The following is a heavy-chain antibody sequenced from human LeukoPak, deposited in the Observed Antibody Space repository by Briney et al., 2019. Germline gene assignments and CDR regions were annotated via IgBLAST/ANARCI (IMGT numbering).Heavy chain of an antibody. CDR2: ISYDGSNK. CDR3: AKSEAGATERLYYFDY. J-gene: IGHJ4*02. V-gene: IGHV3-30*18. Sequence: GGSLRLSCAASGFTFSSYGMHWVRQAPGKGLEWVAVISYDGSNKYYADSVKGRFTISRDNSKNTLYLQMNSLRAEDTAVYYCAKSEAGATERLYYFDYWGQGTLVTVSS. D-gene: IGHD1-26*01. CDR1: GFTFSSYG.